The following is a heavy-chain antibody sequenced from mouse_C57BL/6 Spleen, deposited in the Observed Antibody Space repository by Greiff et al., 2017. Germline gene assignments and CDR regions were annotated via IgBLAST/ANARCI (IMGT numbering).Heavy chain of an antibody. CDR1: GYAFSSSW. V-gene: IGHV1-82*01. CDR3: ARADYVAWFAY. CDR2: IYPGDGDT. Sequence: QVQLQQSGPELVKPGASVKISCKASGYAFSSSWMNWVKQRPGKGLEWIGRIYPGDGDTNYNGKFKGKATLTADKSSSTAYMQLSSLTSEDSAVYFCARADYVAWFAYWGQGTLVTVSA. J-gene: IGHJ3*01. D-gene: IGHD2-4*01.